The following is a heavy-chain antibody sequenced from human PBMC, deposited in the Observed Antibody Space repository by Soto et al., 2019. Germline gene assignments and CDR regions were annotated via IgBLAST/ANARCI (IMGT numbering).Heavy chain of an antibody. CDR2: IYHSGST. J-gene: IGHJ4*02. D-gene: IGHD3-9*01. CDR1: GGPISRGDYY. CDR3: ARVDLTGTTFDY. V-gene: IGHV4-30-4*01. Sequence: PSETLSLTCTVYGGPISRGDYYWSWFRQPLGKGLEWIGYIYHSGSTHYNPSLNSRVTLSVDTSKNQFSLKLSSVTTADTAVYHCARVDLTGTTFDYWGLGILVTVSS.